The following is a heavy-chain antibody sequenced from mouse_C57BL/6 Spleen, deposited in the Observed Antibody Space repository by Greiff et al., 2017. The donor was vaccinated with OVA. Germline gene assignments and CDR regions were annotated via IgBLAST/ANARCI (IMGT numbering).Heavy chain of an antibody. V-gene: IGHV1-72*01. CDR1: GYTFTSYW. CDR3: ARYYSNYVGYFDV. CDR2: IDTNSGGT. Sequence: QVQLQQSGAELVKPGASVKLSCKASGYTFTSYWMHWVKQRPGRGLEWIGGIDTNSGGTKYTEKFKSKATLTVDKPSSTASMQLSCLTSEDSAVYYCARYYSNYVGYFDVWGTGTTVTVSS. D-gene: IGHD2-5*01. J-gene: IGHJ1*03.